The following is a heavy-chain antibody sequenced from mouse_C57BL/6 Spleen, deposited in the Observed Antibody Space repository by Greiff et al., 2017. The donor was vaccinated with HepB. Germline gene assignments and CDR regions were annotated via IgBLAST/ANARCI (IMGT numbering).Heavy chain of an antibody. D-gene: IGHD2-4*01. Sequence: QVQLQQSGPELVKPGASVKISCKASGYTFTDYYINWVKQRPGQGLEWIGWIFPGSGSTYYNEKLKGKATLTVDKSSSTAYMLLSSLTSEDSAVYFCARSDDYDVGAWFAYWGQGTLVTVSA. CDR2: IFPGSGST. V-gene: IGHV1-75*01. CDR3: ARSDDYDVGAWFAY. J-gene: IGHJ3*01. CDR1: GYTFTDYY.